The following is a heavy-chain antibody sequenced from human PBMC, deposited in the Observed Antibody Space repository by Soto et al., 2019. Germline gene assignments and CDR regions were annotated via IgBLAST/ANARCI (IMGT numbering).Heavy chain of an antibody. V-gene: IGHV1-69*06. CDR1: GGTFSIYA. CDR3: ARDCSGGSCYATYYYYGMDV. Sequence: SVKVCCKASGGTFSIYAISCVRQAPGQWLECVGGIIPIFGTANYAQKFQGRVTITADKSTSTAYMELSSLRSEDTAVYYCARDCSGGSCYATYYYYGMDVWGQGTTVTVSS. CDR2: IIPIFGTA. J-gene: IGHJ6*02. D-gene: IGHD2-15*01.